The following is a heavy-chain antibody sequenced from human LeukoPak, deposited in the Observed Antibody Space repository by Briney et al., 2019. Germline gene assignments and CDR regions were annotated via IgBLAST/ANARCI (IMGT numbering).Heavy chain of an antibody. Sequence: GGSLRLSCVASGFTFSSYAMHWVRQAPGKGLEWVAVISYDGSNKYYADSVKGRFTISRDNSKNTLYLQMNSLRAEDTAVYYCASTPYYYDSSGYNYFDYWGQGTLVTVSS. CDR2: ISYDGSNK. CDR1: GFTFSSYA. CDR3: ASTPYYYDSSGYNYFDY. V-gene: IGHV3-30-3*01. D-gene: IGHD3-22*01. J-gene: IGHJ4*02.